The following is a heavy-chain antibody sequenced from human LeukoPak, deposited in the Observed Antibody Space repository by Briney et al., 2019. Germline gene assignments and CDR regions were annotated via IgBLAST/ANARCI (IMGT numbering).Heavy chain of an antibody. J-gene: IGHJ3*02. CDR1: GYTFTNYG. Sequence: ASVKVSCKASGYTFTNYGISWVRQAPGQGLEWMGWISGYNGNTNYAQKLQGRVTMTTDTSTSTAYMELRSLRSDDTAVYYCARADDYYDSSGYYYAAFDIWGQGTMVIVSS. CDR2: ISGYNGNT. CDR3: ARADDYYDSSGYYYAAFDI. V-gene: IGHV1-18*01. D-gene: IGHD3-22*01.